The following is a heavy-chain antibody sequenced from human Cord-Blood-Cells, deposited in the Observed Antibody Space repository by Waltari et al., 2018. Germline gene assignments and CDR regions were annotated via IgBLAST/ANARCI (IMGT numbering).Heavy chain of an antibody. CDR2: INHSGST. J-gene: IGHJ4*02. CDR3: ARGGRGRSGYYRH. V-gene: IGHV4-34*01. Sequence: QVQLQQWGAGLLKPSETLSLTCAVYGGSFSGYYWSWIRQPPGKGLEWSGEINHSGSTNYNPSLKSRVTISVDTAKNQFSLKLSSVTAADTAVYYCARGGRGRSGYYRHWGQGTLVTVSS. CDR1: GGSFSGYY. D-gene: IGHD3-3*01.